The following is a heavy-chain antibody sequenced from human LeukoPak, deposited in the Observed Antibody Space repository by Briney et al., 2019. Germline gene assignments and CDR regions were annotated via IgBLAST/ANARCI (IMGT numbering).Heavy chain of an antibody. J-gene: IGHJ4*02. V-gene: IGHV3-30*02. CDR3: AKDFGGDSSGWFDY. D-gene: IGHD6-19*01. CDR2: IHTDQTIQ. CDR1: GFTFSGFG. Sequence: GGSLRLSCAASGFTFSGFGMHWVRQAPGKGLEWVAYIHTDQTIQYYADSVKGRFTISRDNSKNTLYLQMNSLRAEDTAVYYCAKDFGGDSSGWFDYWGQGTLVTVSS.